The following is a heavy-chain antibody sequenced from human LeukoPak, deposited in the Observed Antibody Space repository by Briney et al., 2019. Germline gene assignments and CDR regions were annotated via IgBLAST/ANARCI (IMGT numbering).Heavy chain of an antibody. CDR3: VRGVGATQEPFDY. CDR2: ISSNGGST. V-gene: IGHV3-64*01. J-gene: IGHJ4*02. D-gene: IGHD1-26*01. CDR1: GFTFSSYA. Sequence: GGSLRLSCAASGFTFSSYAMHWVRQAPGKGLEYVSAISSNGGSTYYANSVKGRFTISRDNSKNTLYLQMGSLRAEDMAVYYCVRGVGATQEPFDYWGQGTLVTVSS.